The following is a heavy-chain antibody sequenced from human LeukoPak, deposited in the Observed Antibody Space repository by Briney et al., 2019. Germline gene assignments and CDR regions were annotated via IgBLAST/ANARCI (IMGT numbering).Heavy chain of an antibody. CDR3: AGQGDY. V-gene: IGHV4-59*01. CDR2: IYYTGST. J-gene: IGHJ4*02. CDR1: GGSISSSY. Sequence: SETLSHTCTVSGGSISSSYWSWIRQPPGKGLEWIGYIYYTGSTTYNPSLKSRVTISVDTSKNQFSLKLRSVTAADTAVYYCAGQGDYWGQGTLVTVSS.